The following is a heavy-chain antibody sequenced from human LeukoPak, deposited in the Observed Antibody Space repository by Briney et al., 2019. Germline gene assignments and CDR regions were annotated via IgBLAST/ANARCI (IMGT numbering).Heavy chain of an antibody. Sequence: SQTLSLTCTVSGGSIGSYYWSWIRQPPGKGLEWIGYIYYSGSTNYNPSLKSRVTISVDTSKNQFSLKLSSVTAADTAVYYCARGEAGAIDPFDYWGQGTLVTVSS. J-gene: IGHJ4*02. CDR2: IYYSGST. V-gene: IGHV4-59*01. CDR3: ARGEAGAIDPFDY. D-gene: IGHD1-26*01. CDR1: GGSIGSYY.